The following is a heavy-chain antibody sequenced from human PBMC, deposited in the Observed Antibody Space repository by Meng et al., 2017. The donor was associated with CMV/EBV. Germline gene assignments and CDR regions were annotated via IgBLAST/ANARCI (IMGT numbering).Heavy chain of an antibody. J-gene: IGHJ6*02. CDR1: GFTFSSYA. D-gene: IGHD3-3*01. CDR3: ARDVGTHDYDFWSGPWQSYGMDV. Sequence: GGSLRLSCAASGFTFSSYAMHWVRQAPGKGLEWVSVIYSGGSTYYADSVKGRFTISRDNSKNTLYLQMNSLRAEDTAVYYCARDVGTHDYDFWSGPWQSYGMDVWGQGTTVTVSS. CDR2: IYSGGST. V-gene: IGHV3-66*02.